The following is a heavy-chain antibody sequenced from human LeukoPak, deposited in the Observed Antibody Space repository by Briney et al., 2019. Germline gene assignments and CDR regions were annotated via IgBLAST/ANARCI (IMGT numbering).Heavy chain of an antibody. CDR1: GFTFTSSA. Sequence: GTSVKVSCKASGFTFTSSAVQWVRQARGQRLEWIGWIVVGSGNTNYAQKFQERVTITRDMSTSTAYMELSSLRSEDTAVYYCARETGYCSGGRCYFIYWGQGTLVTVSS. CDR3: ARETGYCSGGRCYFIY. D-gene: IGHD2-15*01. J-gene: IGHJ4*02. CDR2: IVVGSGNT. V-gene: IGHV1-58*01.